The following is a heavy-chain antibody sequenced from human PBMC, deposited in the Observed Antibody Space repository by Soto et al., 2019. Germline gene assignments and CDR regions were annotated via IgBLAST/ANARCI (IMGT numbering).Heavy chain of an antibody. CDR3: ARAPKVSGSAQTRPDF. Sequence: SETLSLTCSLYSGSLSGYYWSWIRQPPGKGLEWIGEISPSGTTNYSPSLKSRVSISVDTSKNQFSLNLTSLTAADTAVYYCARAPKVSGSAQTRPDFWGQGSLVTVSS. J-gene: IGHJ4*02. CDR2: ISPSGTT. CDR1: SGSLSGYY. D-gene: IGHD6-6*01. V-gene: IGHV4-34*01.